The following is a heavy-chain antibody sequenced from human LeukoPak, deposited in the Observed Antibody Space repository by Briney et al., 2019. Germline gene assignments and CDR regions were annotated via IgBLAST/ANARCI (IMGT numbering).Heavy chain of an antibody. D-gene: IGHD4-17*01. CDR1: GFTFSSYS. Sequence: GGSLRLSCAASGFTFSSYSMNWVRQAPGKGLEWVSAISSSSSYIYYADSVKGRFTISRDNAKNSLYLQMNSLRAEDTAVYYCARDYGDYPGTHAFDIWGQGTMVTVSS. CDR2: ISSSSSYI. V-gene: IGHV3-21*01. CDR3: ARDYGDYPGTHAFDI. J-gene: IGHJ3*02.